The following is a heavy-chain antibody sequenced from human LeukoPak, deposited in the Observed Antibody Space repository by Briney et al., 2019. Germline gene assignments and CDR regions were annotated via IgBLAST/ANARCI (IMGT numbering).Heavy chain of an antibody. D-gene: IGHD3-3*01. CDR1: GGTFSSYA. Sequence: GDSVKVSCKASGGTFSSYAISWVRQAPGQGLEWMGRIITILGIANYAQKFQGRVTITADKSTSTAYMELGSLRSEDTAVYYCARGGWSGLSYYYYRMDVWGQGTTVTV. CDR2: IITILGIA. V-gene: IGHV1-69*04. CDR3: ARGGWSGLSYYYYRMDV. J-gene: IGHJ6*02.